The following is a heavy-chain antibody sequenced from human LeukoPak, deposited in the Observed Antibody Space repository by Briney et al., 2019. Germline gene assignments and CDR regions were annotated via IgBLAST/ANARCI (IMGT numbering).Heavy chain of an antibody. J-gene: IGHJ4*02. D-gene: IGHD1-26*01. Sequence: ASVKVSCKASGYTFTGYYMHWVRQAPGQGLEWMGWISAYNGNTNYAQKLQGRVTMTTDTSTSTAYMELRSLRSDDTAVYYCARHDGSYLVDYWGQGTLVTVSS. CDR2: ISAYNGNT. CDR3: ARHDGSYLVDY. V-gene: IGHV1-18*04. CDR1: GYTFTGYY.